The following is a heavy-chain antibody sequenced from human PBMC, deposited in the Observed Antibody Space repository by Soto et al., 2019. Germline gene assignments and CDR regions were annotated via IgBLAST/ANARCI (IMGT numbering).Heavy chain of an antibody. D-gene: IGHD4-17*01. CDR3: ARAGSPRIDGGHSGVPCDI. V-gene: IGHV3-72*01. CDR2: IRNKANSYTT. CDR1: GFTFSDHY. J-gene: IGHJ3*02. Sequence: PGGSLRLSCAASGFTFSDHYIDWVRQAPGKGLEWVGRIRNKANSYTTEYAASVRGRFTVSRDDSKKSVDLQMNSLKIEDTAVYYCARAGSPRIDGGHSGVPCDIWGHGTMATDSS.